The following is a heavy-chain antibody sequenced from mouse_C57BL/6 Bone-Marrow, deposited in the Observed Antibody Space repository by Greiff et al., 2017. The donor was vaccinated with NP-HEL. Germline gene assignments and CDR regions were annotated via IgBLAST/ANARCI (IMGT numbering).Heavy chain of an antibody. Sequence: VQLKQSGPGLVKPSQSLSLTCSVTGYSITSGYYWNWIRQFPGNKLEWMGYISYDGSNNYNPSLKNRISITRDTSKNQFFLKLNSVTTEDTATYYCARALLRYIIDYWGQGTTLTVSS. CDR2: ISYDGSN. CDR1: GYSITSGYY. D-gene: IGHD1-1*01. CDR3: ARALLRYIIDY. V-gene: IGHV3-6*01. J-gene: IGHJ2*01.